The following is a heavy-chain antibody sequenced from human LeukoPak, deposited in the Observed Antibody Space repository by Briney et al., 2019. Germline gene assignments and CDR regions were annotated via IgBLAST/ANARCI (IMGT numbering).Heavy chain of an antibody. D-gene: IGHD3-22*01. Sequence: SETLSLTCTVSGGSISSGGYYWSWIRQHPGKGLEWIGYIYYSGSTYYNPSLKGRVTISVDTSKNQFSLKLSSVTAADTAVYYCARSEVVITTNWFDPWGQGTLVTVSS. CDR3: ARSEVVITTNWFDP. CDR2: IYYSGST. J-gene: IGHJ5*02. V-gene: IGHV4-31*03. CDR1: GGSISSGGYY.